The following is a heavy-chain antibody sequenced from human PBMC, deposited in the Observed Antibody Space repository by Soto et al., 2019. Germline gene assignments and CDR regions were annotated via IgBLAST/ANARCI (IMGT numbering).Heavy chain of an antibody. J-gene: IGHJ4*02. CDR2: ISGSGGST. CDR1: GFTFSSYA. Sequence: GGSLRLSCAASGFTFSSYAMSWVRQAPGKGLEWVSAISGSGGSTYYADSVKGRFTISRDNSKNTLYLQMNSLRAEDTAVYYCAKDFGGGGYSSGWYDDYWGQGTLVTVSS. V-gene: IGHV3-23*01. D-gene: IGHD6-19*01. CDR3: AKDFGGGGYSSGWYDDY.